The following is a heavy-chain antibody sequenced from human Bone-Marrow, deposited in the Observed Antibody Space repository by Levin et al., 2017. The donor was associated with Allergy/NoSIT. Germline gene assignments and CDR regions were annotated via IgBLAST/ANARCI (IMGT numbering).Heavy chain of an antibody. J-gene: IGHJ4*02. CDR1: GFSLSNYW. CDR3: ARDFYASGSLDL. Sequence: LGESLKISCAASGFSLSNYWMTWVRQAPGEGLEWVGNMKYDGSAKHHASSVNGRFTISRDNAKNSLYLQMNSLRAEDTAIYYCARDFYASGSLDLWGQGTLVTVSS. D-gene: IGHD3-10*01. V-gene: IGHV3-7*01. CDR2: MKYDGSAK.